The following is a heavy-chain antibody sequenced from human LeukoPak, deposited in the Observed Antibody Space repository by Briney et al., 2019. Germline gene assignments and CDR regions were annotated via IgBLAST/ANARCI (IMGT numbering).Heavy chain of an antibody. Sequence: GGSLRLSCTASGFTFTSYWMTWVRQAPGKGLEWVANIKQDGGEKYYVDSVKGRFTISRDNAKNSLYLQMNSLRAEDMAVYYCAKAKIAAAGIWDYWGQGTLVTVSS. J-gene: IGHJ4*02. V-gene: IGHV3-7*01. D-gene: IGHD6-13*01. CDR3: AKAKIAAAGIWDY. CDR2: IKQDGGEK. CDR1: GFTFTSYW.